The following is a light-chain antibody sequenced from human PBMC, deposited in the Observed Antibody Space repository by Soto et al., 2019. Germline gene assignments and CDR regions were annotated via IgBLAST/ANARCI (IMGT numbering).Light chain of an antibody. J-gene: IGKJ1*01. Sequence: EIVLTQSPGTLSLSPGERATLSCRASQSVSSSYLAWYQQKPGQAPRLLIYGASSRATGIPDRFSGSGSGTDFTLTISRLEPEDFAVYSCQQYGSSPSTWTFGQGTKVEIK. V-gene: IGKV3-20*01. CDR1: QSVSSSY. CDR2: GAS. CDR3: QQYGSSPSTWT.